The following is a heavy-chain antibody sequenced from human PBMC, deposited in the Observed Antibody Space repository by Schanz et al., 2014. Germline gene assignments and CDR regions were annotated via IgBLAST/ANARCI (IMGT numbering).Heavy chain of an antibody. CDR2: IHSSGAT. V-gene: IGHV4-59*11. Sequence: QVQLQQSGPRLVKPSETLSLTCTVSGVSISSHFWNWIRQPPGKGLEWIGYIHSSGATIYNPSFKSRLTISIDRPKNQFSLKLNSVTAADTAVYFCAGLELSRGDDIWGQGTMVTVSS. CDR3: AGLELSRGDDI. D-gene: IGHD1-1*01. J-gene: IGHJ3*02. CDR1: GVSISSHF.